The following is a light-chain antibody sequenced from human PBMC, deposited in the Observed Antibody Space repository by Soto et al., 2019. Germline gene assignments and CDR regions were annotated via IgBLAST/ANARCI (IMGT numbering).Light chain of an antibody. CDR2: DAS. J-gene: IGKJ1*01. Sequence: EIVLTQSPGTLSLSPGDRATLSCRASQTVSSRLAWYQHKPGQAPRLLIYDASNRATGIPARFSGSESGTDFTLTISSLEPEDFAVYYCQQRSNWPGTCGQGTKVDIK. V-gene: IGKV3-11*01. CDR1: QTVSSR. CDR3: QQRSNWPGT.